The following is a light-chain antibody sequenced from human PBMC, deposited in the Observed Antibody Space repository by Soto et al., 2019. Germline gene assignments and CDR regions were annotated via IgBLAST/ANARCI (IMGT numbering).Light chain of an antibody. CDR1: QRITDT. J-gene: IGKJ2*01. CDR3: QQYNNWPPYT. V-gene: IGKV3D-15*01. CDR2: GAS. Sequence: EIEVTQSPATLSVTPGESVTVSCRASQRITDTLAWYQQRPGQAPRLLIFGASTRATGIPARFSGSVSGTEFTLTISSLQSEDFAIYYCQQYNNWPPYTFGQGTKVDIK.